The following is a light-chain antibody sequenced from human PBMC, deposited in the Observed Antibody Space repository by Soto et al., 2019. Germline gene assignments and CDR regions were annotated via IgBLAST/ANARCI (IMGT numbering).Light chain of an antibody. Sequence: QSALTQTASVSGSPGQSITMSCTGTSSDVGGYNFVSWYQQHPGKAPKLIVHEVANRLSGVSGRFSGSKSGNTAFLTISGLQAEAEAVYYCCSHSSSITGMFGGGTQLTVL. CDR2: EVA. V-gene: IGLV2-14*03. J-gene: IGLJ3*02. CDR3: CSHSSSITGM. CDR1: SSDVGGYNF.